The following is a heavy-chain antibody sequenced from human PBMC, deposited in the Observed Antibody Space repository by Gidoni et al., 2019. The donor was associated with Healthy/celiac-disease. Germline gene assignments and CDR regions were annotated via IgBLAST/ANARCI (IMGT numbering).Heavy chain of an antibody. J-gene: IGHJ5*02. CDR1: GYTFTGYY. CDR2: INPKSGGT. CDR3: ARNGFDP. V-gene: IGHV1-2*06. Sequence: QVQLLQSGAEVKKPGASVMVSCKASGYTFTGYYMHWVRQAPGQGLEWMERINPKSGGTNYAQKFQGRVTMTRDTSISTAYMELSRLRSDDTAVYYCARNGFDPWGQGTLVTVSS.